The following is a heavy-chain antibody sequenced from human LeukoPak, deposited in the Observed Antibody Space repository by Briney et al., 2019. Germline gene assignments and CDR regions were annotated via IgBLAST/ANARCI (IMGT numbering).Heavy chain of an antibody. Sequence: GGSLRLSCAASGFSFSDYYMSWVRQAPGKGLEWVSVIYSGGSTYYADSVKGRFTISRDNSKNTLYLQMNSLRAEDTAVYYCATGVPGAYRIIYWGQGTLVTVSS. V-gene: IGHV3-66*01. D-gene: IGHD2-21*01. J-gene: IGHJ4*02. CDR2: IYSGGST. CDR1: GFSFSDYY. CDR3: ATGVPGAYRIIY.